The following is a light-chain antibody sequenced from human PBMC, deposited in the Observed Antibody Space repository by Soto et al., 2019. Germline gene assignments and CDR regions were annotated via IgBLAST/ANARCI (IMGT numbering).Light chain of an antibody. CDR3: CSYAGSSTFVV. J-gene: IGLJ2*01. V-gene: IGLV2-23*01. CDR1: SSDVGSYNL. Sequence: QSVLTQPASVSGSPGQSITISCTGTSSDVGSYNLVSWYQQHPSKATKLMNYEGSKRPSGGSKSFSGSKSGKTASLTITRLQAEDEADYYCCSYAGSSTFVVFGGGTQLTVL. CDR2: EGS.